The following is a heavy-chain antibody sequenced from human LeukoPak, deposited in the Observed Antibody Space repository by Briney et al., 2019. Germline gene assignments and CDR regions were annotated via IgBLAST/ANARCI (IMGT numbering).Heavy chain of an antibody. CDR3: ASSRAPPSSFDP. D-gene: IGHD6-6*01. Sequence: ASVKVSCKASGYTFTSYGISWVRQAPGQGLEWMGWISAYNGNTNYAQKLQGRVTMTTDTSTSTAYMELRSLRSDDTAVYYCASSRAPPSSFDPWGQGTLVTVSS. CDR1: GYTFTSYG. CDR2: ISAYNGNT. J-gene: IGHJ5*02. V-gene: IGHV1-18*01.